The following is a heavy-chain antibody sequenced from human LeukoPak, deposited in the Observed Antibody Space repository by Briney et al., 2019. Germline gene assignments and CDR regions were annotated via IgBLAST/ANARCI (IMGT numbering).Heavy chain of an antibody. CDR3: ARSRLGYCSGGSCYSGAI. J-gene: IGHJ3*02. CDR1: GYTFTGYY. Sequence: GASVKVSCKASGYTFTGYYMHWVRQAPGQGLEWMGQINPNSGGTNYAQKFQGRVTMTRDTSISTAYMELSRLRSDDTAVYYCARSRLGYCSGGSCYSGAIWGRGTMVTVSS. V-gene: IGHV1-2*06. CDR2: INPNSGGT. D-gene: IGHD2-15*01.